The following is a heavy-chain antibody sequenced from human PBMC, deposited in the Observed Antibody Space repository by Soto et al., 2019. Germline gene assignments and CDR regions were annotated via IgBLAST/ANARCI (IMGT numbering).Heavy chain of an antibody. CDR3: ARVALRFGELLSYYFDY. Sequence: SVKVSCKASGGTFSSYAISWVRQAPGQGLEWMGGIIPIFGTANYAQKFQGRVTITADESTSTAYMELSSLRSEDTAVYYCARVALRFGELLSYYFDYWGQGTLVTVSS. J-gene: IGHJ4*02. CDR2: IIPIFGTA. V-gene: IGHV1-69*13. CDR1: GGTFSSYA. D-gene: IGHD3-10*01.